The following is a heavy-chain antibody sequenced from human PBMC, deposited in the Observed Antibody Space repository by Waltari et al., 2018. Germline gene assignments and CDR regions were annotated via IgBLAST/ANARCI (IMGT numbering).Heavy chain of an antibody. D-gene: IGHD3-3*01. V-gene: IGHV3-7*01. CDR3: AREALYDFWSGYPDY. Sequence: EVQLVESGGGLVQPGGSLRLSCATSGFSIINYAMNWVRQAPGKGLEWVAYINQDGSEKYYVDSVKGRFTISRDNAKNSLYLQMNSLRAEDTAVYYCAREALYDFWSGYPDYWGQGTLVTVSS. CDR2: INQDGSEK. CDR1: GFSIINYA. J-gene: IGHJ4*02.